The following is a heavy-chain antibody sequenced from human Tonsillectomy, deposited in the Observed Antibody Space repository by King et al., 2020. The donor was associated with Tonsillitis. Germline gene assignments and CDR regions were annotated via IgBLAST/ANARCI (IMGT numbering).Heavy chain of an antibody. CDR1: GYSFTSYW. D-gene: IGHD3-22*01. CDR3: ARRLLSSGPYDAFDI. J-gene: IGHJ3*02. Sequence: QLVQSGAEVKKPGESLKISCKGSGYSFTSYWIGWGRQMPGKGLEWKGISYPGDSDTRYSPSFQGQFTISADKAISTAYLQWSSLKASDTAIYYCARRLLSSGPYDAFDIWGQGTMVTVSS. V-gene: IGHV5-51*03. CDR2: SYPGDSDT.